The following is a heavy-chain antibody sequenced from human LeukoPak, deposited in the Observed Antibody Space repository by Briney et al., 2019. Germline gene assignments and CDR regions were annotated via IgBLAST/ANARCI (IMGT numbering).Heavy chain of an antibody. CDR1: GYTFTAPY. CDR2: INPYSGGT. CDR3: AKWGGGTYHDF. J-gene: IGHJ4*02. Sequence: ASVKVSCKASGYTFTAPYLHWVRQVPGQGLEWMGRINPYSGGTNYAQNFQGRVTVTRDTSISTAYMELSGLRSDDSAVYYCAKWGGGTYHDFWGQGTLVTVSS. V-gene: IGHV1-2*06. D-gene: IGHD1-26*01.